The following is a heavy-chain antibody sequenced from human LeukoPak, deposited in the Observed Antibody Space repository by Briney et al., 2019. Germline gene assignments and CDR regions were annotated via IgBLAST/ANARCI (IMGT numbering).Heavy chain of an antibody. V-gene: IGHV3-23*01. CDR1: GFTFRSYA. CDR2: ISGRGDST. CDR3: AKAHSSSWYYFGD. D-gene: IGHD6-13*01. Sequence: GRSLRLSCAASGFTFRSYAMSWVRQAPGKGLEWVSVISGRGDSTHYADSVRGRFTISRDNSKNTLYLQMNSLRAGDTAVYYCAKAHSSSWYYFGDWGQGARVTVSS. J-gene: IGHJ4*02.